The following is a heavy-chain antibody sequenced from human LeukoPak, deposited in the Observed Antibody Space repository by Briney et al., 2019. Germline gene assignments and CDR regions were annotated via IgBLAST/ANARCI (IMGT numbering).Heavy chain of an antibody. J-gene: IGHJ4*02. D-gene: IGHD3-10*01. CDR2: ISGSGGST. Sequence: GGSLRLSCAASGFTFSSYAMSWVRQAPGKGLEWVSAISGSGGSTYYADSVKGRFTISRDNSKNTLYLQMNGLRAEDTAVYYCTYGSGSYYNLNFDYWGQGTLVTVSS. V-gene: IGHV3-23*01. CDR1: GFTFSSYA. CDR3: TYGSGSYYNLNFDY.